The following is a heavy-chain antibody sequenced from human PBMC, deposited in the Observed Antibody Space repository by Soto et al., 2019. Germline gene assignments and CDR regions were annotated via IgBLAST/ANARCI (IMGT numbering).Heavy chain of an antibody. J-gene: IGHJ4*02. V-gene: IGHV4-30-2*01. CDR1: GASISSGGYS. CDR3: ARAGGLGAVAADY. Sequence: QLQLQESGSGLVKPSQTLSLTCAVSGASISSGGYSWSWIRQPPGKGLEWIGYIYHSGSNYYSPTLKRRVTISVDRAKNQFSLKLSSVTAADTAVYYCARAGGLGAVAADYWGQGTLVTVSS. D-gene: IGHD6-19*01. CDR2: IYHSGSN.